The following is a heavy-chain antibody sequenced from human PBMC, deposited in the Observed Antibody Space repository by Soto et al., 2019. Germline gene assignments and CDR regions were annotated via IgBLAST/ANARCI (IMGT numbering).Heavy chain of an antibody. D-gene: IGHD2-15*01. CDR1: GFTFSSYG. Sequence: GGSLRLSCAASGFTFSSYGMHWVRQAPGKGLEWVAVIWYDGSNKYYADSVKGRFTISRDNSKNTLYLQMNSLRAEDTAVYYCARDVYCSGGSCYSVSPYSWGQGTLVTVS. CDR2: IWYDGSNK. J-gene: IGHJ4*02. CDR3: ARDVYCSGGSCYSVSPYS. V-gene: IGHV3-33*01.